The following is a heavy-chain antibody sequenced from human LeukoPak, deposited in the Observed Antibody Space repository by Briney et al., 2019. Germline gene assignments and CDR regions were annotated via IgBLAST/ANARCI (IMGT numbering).Heavy chain of an antibody. CDR1: GYTFTSYD. CDR3: ARGQSSSWYSAEIYYYYYMDV. J-gene: IGHJ6*03. V-gene: IGHV1-8*01. Sequence: ASVKVSCKASGYTFTSYDINWVRQATGQGREWMGWMNPNSGNTGYAQKFQGRVTMTRNTSISTAYMELSSLRSEDTAVYYCARGQSSSWYSAEIYYYYYMDVWGKGTTVTISS. CDR2: MNPNSGNT. D-gene: IGHD6-13*01.